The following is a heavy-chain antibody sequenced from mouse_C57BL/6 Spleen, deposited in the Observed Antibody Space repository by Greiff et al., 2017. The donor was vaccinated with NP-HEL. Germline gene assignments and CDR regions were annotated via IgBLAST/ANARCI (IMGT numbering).Heavy chain of an antibody. CDR1: GYSITSGYY. J-gene: IGHJ3*01. V-gene: IGHV3-6*01. D-gene: IGHD2-3*01. CDR3: AREDGYPFAY. CDR2: ISYDGSN. Sequence: EVQRVESGPGLVKPSQSLSLTCSVTGYSITSGYYWNWIRQFPGNKLEWMGYISYDGSNNYNPSLKNRISITRDTSKNQFFLKLNSVTTEDTATYYCAREDGYPFAYWGQGTLVTVSA.